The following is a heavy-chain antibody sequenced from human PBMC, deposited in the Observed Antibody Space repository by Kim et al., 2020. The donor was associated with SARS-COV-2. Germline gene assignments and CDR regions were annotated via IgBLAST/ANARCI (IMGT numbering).Heavy chain of an antibody. V-gene: IGHV3-9*01. CDR3: AKDMSGGDSSSWYVPYYGMDV. D-gene: IGHD6-13*01. Sequence: GGSLRLSCAASGFTFDDYAMHWVRQAPGKGLEWVSGISWNSGSIGYADSVKGRFTISRDNAKNSLYLQMNSLRAEDTALYYCAKDMSGGDSSSWYVPYYGMDVWGQGTTVTVSS. CDR1: GFTFDDYA. J-gene: IGHJ6*02. CDR2: ISWNSGSI.